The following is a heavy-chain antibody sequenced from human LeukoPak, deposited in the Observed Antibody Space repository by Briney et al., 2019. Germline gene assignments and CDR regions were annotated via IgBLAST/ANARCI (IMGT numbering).Heavy chain of an antibody. V-gene: IGHV3-13*01. D-gene: IGHD1-26*01. CDR2: IGTAGDT. CDR1: GFAFSSYA. CDR3: VRQQTPHGNFDY. J-gene: IGHJ4*02. Sequence: GGSLRLSCATSGFAFSSYAMHWVRQATGKGLEWVSAIGTAGDTFYPGSVKGRFTISRENAKNSLSLQMNSLRAEDTAVYYCVRQQTPHGNFDYWGQGTLVTVSS.